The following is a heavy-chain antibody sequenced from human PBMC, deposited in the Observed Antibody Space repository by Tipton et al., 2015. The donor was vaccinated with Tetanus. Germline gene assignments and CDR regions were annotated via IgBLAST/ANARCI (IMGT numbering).Heavy chain of an antibody. J-gene: IGHJ4*02. D-gene: IGHD6-19*01. Sequence: SLRLSCAASGFSVSDYNMNWVRQTPGKGLEWVSTITSSGHTFYADSVRGRFSISRDNAKNSLVLQMDSLRADDTAVYYCAREGLAVATLSGFCDYWGQGTLVTVSS. V-gene: IGHV3-69-1*02. CDR3: AREGLAVATLSGFCDY. CDR1: GFSVSDYN. CDR2: ITSSGHT.